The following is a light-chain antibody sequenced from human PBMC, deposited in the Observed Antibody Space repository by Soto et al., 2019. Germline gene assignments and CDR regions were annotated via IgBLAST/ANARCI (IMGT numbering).Light chain of an antibody. Sequence: IVMTQSPATLSVSPGEKATLSCRASQTVYNNLAWYQQKPGQAPRLLVYFASTRATGVPARFSGRGSGTEFSLTISSLQSEDFALYYCLPFTSWPLTFGGGTKVETK. CDR3: LPFTSWPLT. CDR2: FAS. CDR1: QTVYNN. J-gene: IGKJ4*01. V-gene: IGKV3-15*01.